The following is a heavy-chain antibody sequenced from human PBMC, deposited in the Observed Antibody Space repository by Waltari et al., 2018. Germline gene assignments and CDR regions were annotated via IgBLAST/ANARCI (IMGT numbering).Heavy chain of an antibody. CDR2: VIPLFGTT. J-gene: IGHJ1*01. V-gene: IGHV1-69*14. D-gene: IGHD2-2*01. CDR1: GGTFNTYA. Sequence: QLVQSGAEVQKPGSSVKVSCKASGGTFNTYAISWVRQAPGQGLEWVGVVIPLFGTTTSAQRFQGIVTISADRLTNTAYMELSSLTSEDTAIYYCARDRYFGSSCRFFESEFWGQGTLVTVSS. CDR3: ARDRYFGSSCRFFESEF.